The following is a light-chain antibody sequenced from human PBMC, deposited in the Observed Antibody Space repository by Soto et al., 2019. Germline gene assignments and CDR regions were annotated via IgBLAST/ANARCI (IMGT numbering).Light chain of an antibody. CDR1: QSVSSSY. J-gene: IGKJ2*01. CDR3: QQYGSSPLYT. V-gene: IGKV3-20*01. Sequence: EIVLTQSPGTLSLSPGERATLSCRASQSVSSSYLAWYQQKPGQPPRLLIYGASSRATGIPDRFSGSGSETDFPLPISRLEPEDFAVYYCQQYGSSPLYTFGQGTKLEIK. CDR2: GAS.